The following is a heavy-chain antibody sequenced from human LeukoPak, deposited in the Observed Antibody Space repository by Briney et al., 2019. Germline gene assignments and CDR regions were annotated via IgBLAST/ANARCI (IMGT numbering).Heavy chain of an antibody. CDR2: IYYSGIT. CDR1: GGSISSTSYY. Sequence: SETLSLTCTVSGGSISSTSYYWGWIRQPPGKGLEWIASIYYSGITYSNPSLKSRVTISVDTSKNQFSLKLSSVTAADTAVYYWATQSTVFYSFDYWGQGTLVTVSS. V-gene: IGHV4-39*01. CDR3: ATQSTVFYSFDY. J-gene: IGHJ4*02. D-gene: IGHD4-17*01.